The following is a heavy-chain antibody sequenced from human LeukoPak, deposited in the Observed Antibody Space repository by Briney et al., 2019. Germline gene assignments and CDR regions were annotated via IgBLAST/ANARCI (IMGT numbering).Heavy chain of an antibody. CDR2: ITSSSSYI. J-gene: IGHJ4*02. Sequence: GGSLRLSCAASGFTFSTSSMNWVRQAPGKGLEWVSSITSSSSYIYYADSVKGRFTISRDNAKNSLYLQMNSLRAEDTAVYYCARDLKLFSSGWNFDYWGQGTLVTVSS. V-gene: IGHV3-21*01. D-gene: IGHD6-19*01. CDR1: GFTFSTSS. CDR3: ARDLKLFSSGWNFDY.